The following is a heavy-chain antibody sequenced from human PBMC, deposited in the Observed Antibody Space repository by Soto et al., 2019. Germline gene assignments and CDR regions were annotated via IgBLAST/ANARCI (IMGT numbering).Heavy chain of an antibody. V-gene: IGHV4-59*01. CDR2: IYYTGST. D-gene: IGHD4-4*01. Sequence: SETLSLTCTVSGGSISSYYWSWIRQLPGKGLEWIGYIYYTGSTNYNPSLKSRVTISVDTSKNHFSLKLSSVTAADTAVYYCARDGYTLTPNYYYGMDVWGQGTTVTVSS. CDR1: GGSISSYY. CDR3: ARDGYTLTPNYYYGMDV. J-gene: IGHJ6*02.